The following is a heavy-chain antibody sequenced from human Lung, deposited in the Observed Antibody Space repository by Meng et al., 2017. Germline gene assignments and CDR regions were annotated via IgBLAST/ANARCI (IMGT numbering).Heavy chain of an antibody. Sequence: QVQRQQWVAGLLKPPGALSRTCVVSGGSFSDYYWSGIRQPPGKGLEWIGEINHSGSTNYNPSLESRATISVDTSQNNLSLKLSSVTAADSAVYYCARGPTTMAHDFDYWGQGTLVTVSS. J-gene: IGHJ4*02. CDR1: GGSFSDYY. CDR2: INHSGST. CDR3: ARGPTTMAHDFDY. D-gene: IGHD4-11*01. V-gene: IGHV4-34*01.